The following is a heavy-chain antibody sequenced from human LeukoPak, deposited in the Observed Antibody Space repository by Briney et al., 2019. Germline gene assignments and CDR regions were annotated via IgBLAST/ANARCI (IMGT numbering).Heavy chain of an antibody. Sequence: SETLSLTCTVSGGSISSYYRSWIRQPPGKGLERIGYIYYSGSTNYNPSLKSRVTISVDTSKNQFSLKLSSVTAADTAVYYCAREYVYQVGAPTIDYWGQGTLVTVSS. CDR1: GGSISSYY. V-gene: IGHV4-59*12. CDR2: IYYSGST. D-gene: IGHD1-26*01. CDR3: AREYVYQVGAPTIDY. J-gene: IGHJ4*02.